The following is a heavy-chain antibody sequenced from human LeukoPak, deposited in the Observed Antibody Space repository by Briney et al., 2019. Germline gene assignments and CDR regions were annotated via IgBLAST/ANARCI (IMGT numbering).Heavy chain of an antibody. V-gene: IGHV1-18*01. J-gene: IGHJ2*01. Sequence: GASVKVSCKASGYTFTNYGVSWVRQAPGQGLEWMGWISTFNANTNNAQKFQGRVTMTTDTSTSTVNMELGSLRSDDTAVYYCARGQVYWYFDLWGRGTLVTVSS. CDR1: GYTFTNYG. CDR2: ISTFNANT. CDR3: ARGQVYWYFDL.